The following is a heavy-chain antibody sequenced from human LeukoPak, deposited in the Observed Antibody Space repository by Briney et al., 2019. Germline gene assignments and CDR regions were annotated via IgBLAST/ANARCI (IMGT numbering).Heavy chain of an antibody. J-gene: IGHJ4*02. V-gene: IGHV3-23*01. CDR2: ISGSGGST. CDR1: GFTFSSYA. Sequence: GGSLRLSCAASGFTFSSYAMSWVRQAPGKGLEWVSAISGSGGSTYYADSVKGRFTISRDNSKNTLYLQMNSLRAEDTAVYYCARPHGRDGHISPTASFDYWGQGTLVTVSS. D-gene: IGHD5-24*01. CDR3: ARPHGRDGHISPTASFDY.